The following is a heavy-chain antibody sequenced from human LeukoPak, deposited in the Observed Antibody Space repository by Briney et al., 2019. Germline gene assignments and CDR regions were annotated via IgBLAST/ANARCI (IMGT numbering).Heavy chain of an antibody. CDR2: MYYSGTT. V-gene: IGHV4-59*08. CDR1: GSSMNLYS. J-gene: IGHJ6*03. Sequence: SETLSLTCSVSGSSMNLYSWNWIRQSPGKGLEWIAYMYYSGTTNYSPSLENRAAISLDLSRHQCSLRLNSVTAADTAVYYCARHKYYYYYMDVWGKGTTVTVSS. CDR3: ARHKYYYYYMDV.